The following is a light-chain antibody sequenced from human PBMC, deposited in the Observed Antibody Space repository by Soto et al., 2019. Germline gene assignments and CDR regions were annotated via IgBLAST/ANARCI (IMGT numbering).Light chain of an antibody. CDR1: QSVTTQ. Sequence: IVLTQSPGTLSLSPGERATLSCRASQSVTTQLAWYQQKPGQAPRLIIHGASSRATGVPDRISGSGSGTDFTLSISRLEREDFAVYYCHQRRNLLTFGGGTKVDIK. J-gene: IGKJ4*01. V-gene: IGKV3D-20*02. CDR3: HQRRNLLT. CDR2: GAS.